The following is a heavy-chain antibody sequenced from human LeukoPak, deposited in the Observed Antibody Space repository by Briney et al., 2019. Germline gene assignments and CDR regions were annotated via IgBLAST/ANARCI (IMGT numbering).Heavy chain of an antibody. CDR1: GVSISSYY. CDR2: IYYSGST. V-gene: IGHV4-59*08. CDR3: ARLKYGAYFDY. D-gene: IGHD4-17*01. Sequence: SETLSLTCTVSGVSISSYYWSWIRQPPGKGLEWIGYIYYSGSTNYNPSLKSRVTISVDTSKNQFSLKLSSVTAADTAVYYCARLKYGAYFDYWGQGTLVTVSS. J-gene: IGHJ4*02.